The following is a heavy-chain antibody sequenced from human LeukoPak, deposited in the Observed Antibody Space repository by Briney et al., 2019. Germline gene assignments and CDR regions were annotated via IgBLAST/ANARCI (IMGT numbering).Heavy chain of an antibody. D-gene: IGHD3-9*01. V-gene: IGHV3-48*01. CDR3: AKDTRYSGPLFGY. CDR1: GFTFSSYT. J-gene: IGHJ4*02. Sequence: PGGSLRLSCAASGFTFSSYTMNWVRQPPGKGLEWVSNIGTSSTTIYYADSVKGRFTISRDNAKNSLYLQMNSLRAEDTAVYYCAKDTRYSGPLFGYWGQGTLVTVSS. CDR2: IGTSSTTI.